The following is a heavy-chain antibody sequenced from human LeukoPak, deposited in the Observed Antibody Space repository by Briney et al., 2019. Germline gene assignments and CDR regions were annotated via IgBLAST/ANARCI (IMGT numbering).Heavy chain of an antibody. CDR3: ARAMITFGGVDY. CDR1: GFTVSSNY. D-gene: IGHD3-16*01. CDR2: IYSGGSI. J-gene: IGHJ4*02. V-gene: IGHV3-53*01. Sequence: GGSLRLSCAASGFTVSSNYMSWVRQAPGKGLGWVSVIYSGGSIYYADSVKGRFTISRDNAKNSLYLQMNSLRAEDTAVYYCARAMITFGGVDYWGQGTLVTASS.